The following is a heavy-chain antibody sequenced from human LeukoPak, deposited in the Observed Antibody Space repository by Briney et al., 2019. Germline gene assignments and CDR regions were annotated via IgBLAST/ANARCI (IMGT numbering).Heavy chain of an antibody. CDR1: GGTFSSYA. CDR3: AAVHYGSGSYYPYY. V-gene: IGHV1-58*02. D-gene: IGHD3-10*01. Sequence: SVKVSCKASGGTFSSYAISWVRQARGQRLEWIGWIVVGSGNTNYAQKFQERVTITRDMSTSTAYMELSSLRSEDTAVYYCAAVHYGSGSYYPYYWGQGTLVTVSS. J-gene: IGHJ4*02. CDR2: IVVGSGNT.